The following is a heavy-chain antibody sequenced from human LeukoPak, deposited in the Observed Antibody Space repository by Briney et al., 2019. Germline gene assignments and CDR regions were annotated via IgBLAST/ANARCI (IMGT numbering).Heavy chain of an antibody. D-gene: IGHD6-13*01. J-gene: IGHJ6*02. CDR1: GGSISSSSYY. CDR3: ARDPIAAAGNYYYYGMDV. CDR2: IYYSGST. Sequence: SETLSLTCTVSGGSISSSSYYWGWIRQPPGKGLEWIGSIYYSGSTYYNPSLKSRVTISVDTSKNQFSLKLSSVTAADTAVYYCARDPIAAAGNYYYYGMDVWGQGTTVTVSS. V-gene: IGHV4-39*07.